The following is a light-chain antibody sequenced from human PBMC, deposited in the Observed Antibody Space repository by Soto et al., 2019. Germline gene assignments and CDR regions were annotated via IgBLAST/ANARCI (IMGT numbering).Light chain of an antibody. V-gene: IGKV1-5*03. CDR1: QSISTW. J-gene: IGKJ1*01. Sequence: TPTDSKRAASVRNRDTGTCRASQSISTWLAWYQQKPGKAPKLLIYSASDLESGVPSRFSGSGFGTEFTLTISSLQPDYFATYYCQQYNSYSGTFGQGTKVDIK. CDR2: SAS. CDR3: QQYNSYSGT.